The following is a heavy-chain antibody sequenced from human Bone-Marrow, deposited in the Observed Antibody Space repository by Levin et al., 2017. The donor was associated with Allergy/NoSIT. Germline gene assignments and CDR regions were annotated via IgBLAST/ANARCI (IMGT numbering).Heavy chain of an antibody. CDR3: ARGTLGYSYYNY. Sequence: GESLKISCAASGFTVSSHYMSWVRQAPGKGLEWVSVIYSGGSTYYADSVKGRFTISRDNSKNTLYLQMNSLRAEDTAVYYCARGTLGYSYYNYWGQGTLVTVSS. CDR2: IYSGGST. CDR1: GFTVSSHY. D-gene: IGHD5-18*01. V-gene: IGHV3-53*01. J-gene: IGHJ4*02.